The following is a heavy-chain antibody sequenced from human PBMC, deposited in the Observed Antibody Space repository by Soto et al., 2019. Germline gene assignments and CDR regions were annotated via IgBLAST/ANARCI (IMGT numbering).Heavy chain of an antibody. D-gene: IGHD2-2*01. CDR2: VSGQNGHT. CDR3: ARDLGYCRSGPCNREWFDP. J-gene: IGHJ5*02. Sequence: QVQLVQSGAEVKKPGASVKVSCKASGYTFTTHGISWVRQAPGQGLEWMGWVSGQNGHTNYAQSLQARVTMTTDTSTNTAYMDLRSLRSDDTAVYYCARDLGYCRSGPCNREWFDPWGQGTLVTVSS. V-gene: IGHV1-18*01. CDR1: GYTFTTHG.